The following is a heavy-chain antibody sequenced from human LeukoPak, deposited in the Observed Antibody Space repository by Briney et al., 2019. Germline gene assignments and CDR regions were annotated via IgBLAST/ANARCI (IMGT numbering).Heavy chain of an antibody. V-gene: IGHV1-2*02. CDR1: GYTFTGYY. Sequence: GASVKVSCTASGYTFTGYYMHWVRQAPGQGLEWMGWINPNSGGTNYAQKFQGRVTMTRDTSISTAYMELSRLRSDDTAVYYCARFPQEYDFWSGPDYWGQGTLVTVSS. J-gene: IGHJ4*02. D-gene: IGHD3-3*01. CDR2: INPNSGGT. CDR3: ARFPQEYDFWSGPDY.